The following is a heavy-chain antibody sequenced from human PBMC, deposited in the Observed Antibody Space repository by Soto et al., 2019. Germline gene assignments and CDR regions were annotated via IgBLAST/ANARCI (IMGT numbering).Heavy chain of an antibody. CDR2: IYSGGST. D-gene: IGHD3-3*01. Sequence: ESGGGLVQPGGSLRLSCAASGFTVSSNYMSWVRQAPGKGLEWVSVIYSGGSTYYADSVKGRFTISRDNSKNTLYLQMNSLRAEDTAVYYCARDLRARVVIGPYFYYYMDVWGKGTTVTVSS. CDR3: ARDLRARVVIGPYFYYYMDV. CDR1: GFTVSSNY. V-gene: IGHV3-66*01. J-gene: IGHJ6*03.